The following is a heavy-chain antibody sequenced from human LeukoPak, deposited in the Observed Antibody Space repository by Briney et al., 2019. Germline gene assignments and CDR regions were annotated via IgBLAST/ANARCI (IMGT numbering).Heavy chain of an antibody. D-gene: IGHD4-11*01. J-gene: IGHJ5*02. CDR1: GFTFSNYA. CDR3: ASYSNYVDGWFDP. Sequence: PGGSLRLSCAASGFTFSNYAMNWVRQAPGKGLEWVSYISSSGSTIYYADSVKGRFTISRDNAKNSLYLQMTSLRAEDTAVYYCASYSNYVDGWFDPWGQGTLVTVSS. V-gene: IGHV3-48*03. CDR2: ISSSGSTI.